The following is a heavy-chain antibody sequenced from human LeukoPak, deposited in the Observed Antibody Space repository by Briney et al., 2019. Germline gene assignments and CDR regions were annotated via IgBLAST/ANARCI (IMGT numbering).Heavy chain of an antibody. J-gene: IGHJ3*02. D-gene: IGHD1-26*01. V-gene: IGHV4-59*08. Sequence: PSETLSLTCTVSGGSISSYYWSWIRQPPGQVLEWIGYIYYSGSTNYNPSLKSRVTISVDTSKNQFSLKLSSVTAADTAVYYCVSGSYNAFDIWGQGTMVTVSS. CDR1: GGSISSYY. CDR3: VSGSYNAFDI. CDR2: IYYSGST.